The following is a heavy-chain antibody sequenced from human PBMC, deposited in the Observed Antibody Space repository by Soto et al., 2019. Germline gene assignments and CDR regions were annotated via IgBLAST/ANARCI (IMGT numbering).Heavy chain of an antibody. CDR3: VQSRCGGDCLQSYAAHSYDGVDV. CDR2: IYWDDDK. Sequence: QITLKESGPTLVKPTQTLTLTCTFPGFSFSSIGEGVGWIRQPPGKALEWLALIYWDDDKRYSPSLKSRLTITKDTSKTQVVLTMTTMDPVDTATYYCVQSRCGGDCLQSYAAHSYDGVDVWGQGTTVTVPS. V-gene: IGHV2-5*02. D-gene: IGHD2-21*02. CDR1: GFSFSSIGEG. J-gene: IGHJ6*02.